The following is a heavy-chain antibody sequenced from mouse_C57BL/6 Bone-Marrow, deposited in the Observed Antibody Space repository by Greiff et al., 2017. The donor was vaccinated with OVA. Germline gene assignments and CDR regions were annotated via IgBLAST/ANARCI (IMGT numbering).Heavy chain of an antibody. Sequence: VQLQQPGAELVKPGASVKLSCTASGYSFTSYWMHWVKQRPGQGLEWIGMIHPNSGSTNNNEQFTRKATLTVDTSSSTAYMQLSCLTSEDSEIYYCAREGTYYSNYDFAYWGQGTLVTVSA. V-gene: IGHV1-64*01. J-gene: IGHJ3*01. CDR1: GYSFTSYW. CDR3: AREGTYYSNYDFAY. D-gene: IGHD2-5*01. CDR2: IHPNSGST.